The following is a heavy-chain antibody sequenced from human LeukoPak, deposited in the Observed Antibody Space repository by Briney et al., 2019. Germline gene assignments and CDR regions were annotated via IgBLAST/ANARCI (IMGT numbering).Heavy chain of an antibody. CDR3: ARDPEDLYSSSWYYFDY. J-gene: IGHJ4*02. Sequence: GGSLRLSFSASGFTFSSHEMNWVRQAPGKGLEWVSYISSSGSTIYYADSVKGRFTISRDKAKNSLYLQMNSLRAEDTAVYYCARDPEDLYSSSWYYFDYWGQGTLGTLSA. D-gene: IGHD6-13*01. CDR1: GFTFSSHE. V-gene: IGHV3-48*03. CDR2: ISSSGSTI.